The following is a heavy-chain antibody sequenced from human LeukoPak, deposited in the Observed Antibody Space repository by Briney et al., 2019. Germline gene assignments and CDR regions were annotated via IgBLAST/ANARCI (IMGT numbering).Heavy chain of an antibody. V-gene: IGHV3-30*18. J-gene: IGHJ3*02. Sequence: GGSLRLSCAASGFTFSSYGMHWVRQAPGKGLEWVAVISYDGSIKYYADSVMGRFTISRDNSKNTLYLQMNSLRGEDTAVYFCAKDDVDVVAPGHDAFDIWGQGTLVTVSS. CDR2: ISYDGSIK. CDR3: AKDDVDVVAPGHDAFDI. CDR1: GFTFSSYG. D-gene: IGHD2-21*01.